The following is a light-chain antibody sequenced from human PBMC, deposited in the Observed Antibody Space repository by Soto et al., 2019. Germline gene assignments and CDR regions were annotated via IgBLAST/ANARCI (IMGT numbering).Light chain of an antibody. J-gene: IGKJ1*01. V-gene: IGKV1-39*01. CDR3: QQSYSTPPT. CDR2: AAS. CDR1: QSISSY. Sequence: QMTQSPSSLSASVGDRVTITCRASQSISSYLNWYQQKPGKAPKLLIYAASSLQSGVPSRFSGSGSGTDFTLTISSLQPEDFATYYCQQSYSTPPTFGQGTKVDIK.